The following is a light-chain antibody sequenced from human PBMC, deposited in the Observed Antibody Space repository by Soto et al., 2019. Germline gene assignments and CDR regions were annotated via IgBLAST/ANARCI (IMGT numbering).Light chain of an antibody. Sequence: EIVLTQSPGTLSLSPGERVTLSCRASQSVSSSYLAWYQQKPGQAHRLLIYGASSMSTGIPDRFSGSGSETDLTLTISRLESEGFAEYYCQQYGSSYTCGQGTKLEIK. CDR3: QQYGSSYT. CDR1: QSVSSSY. J-gene: IGKJ2*01. CDR2: GAS. V-gene: IGKV3-20*01.